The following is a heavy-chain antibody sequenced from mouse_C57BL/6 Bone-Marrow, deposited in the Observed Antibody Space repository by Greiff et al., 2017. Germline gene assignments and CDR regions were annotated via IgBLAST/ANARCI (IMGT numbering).Heavy chain of an antibody. J-gene: IGHJ3*01. CDR3: VSYDYDFAY. Sequence: EVQLQQSGPVLVKPGASVKMSCKASGYTFTDYYMNWVKQSHGKSLEWIGGINPYHGGTSYNQKFKGKATLTVDKSSSTAYMELNSLTSEDSAVYYCVSYDYDFAYWGQGTLVTVSA. D-gene: IGHD2-4*01. CDR2: INPYHGGT. V-gene: IGHV1-19*01. CDR1: GYTFTDYY.